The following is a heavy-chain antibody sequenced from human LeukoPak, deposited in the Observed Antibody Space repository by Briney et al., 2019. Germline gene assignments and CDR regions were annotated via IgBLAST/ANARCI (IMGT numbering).Heavy chain of an antibody. CDR3: AAGYSSGWERGDY. J-gene: IGHJ4*02. D-gene: IGHD6-19*01. CDR2: INHSGST. Sequence: PSETLSLTCAVYGGSFSGYYWSWIRQPPGKGLEWIGEINHSGSTNYNPSLKSRVTISVDTSKNQFSLKLSSVTAADTAVYYCAAGYSSGWERGDYWGQGTLVTVSS. CDR1: GGSFSGYY. V-gene: IGHV4-34*01.